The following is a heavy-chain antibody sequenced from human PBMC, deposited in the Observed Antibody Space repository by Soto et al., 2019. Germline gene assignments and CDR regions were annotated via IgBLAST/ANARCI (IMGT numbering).Heavy chain of an antibody. D-gene: IGHD1-26*01. Sequence: ASVKVSCKASGYTFTSYAMHWVRQAPGQRLEWMGWISAYNGNTNYAQKLQGRVTMTTDTSTSTAYMELRSLRSDDTAVFYCARVRWELLRDAFDIWGQGTMVTVSS. V-gene: IGHV1-18*01. CDR2: ISAYNGNT. J-gene: IGHJ3*02. CDR1: GYTFTSYA. CDR3: ARVRWELLRDAFDI.